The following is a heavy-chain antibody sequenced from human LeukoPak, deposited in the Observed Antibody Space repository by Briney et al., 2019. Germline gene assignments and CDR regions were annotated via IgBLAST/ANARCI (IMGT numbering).Heavy chain of an antibody. J-gene: IGHJ2*01. Sequence: PGRSLRLSCAASGSTFDDYAMHWVRQAPGKGLEWVSGISWNSGSIGYADSVKGRFTISRDNAKNSLYLQMNSLRAEDTALYYCAKDMLPTVASWYFDLWGRGTLVTVSS. CDR3: AKDMLPTVASWYFDL. D-gene: IGHD4-23*01. CDR1: GSTFDDYA. CDR2: ISWNSGSI. V-gene: IGHV3-9*01.